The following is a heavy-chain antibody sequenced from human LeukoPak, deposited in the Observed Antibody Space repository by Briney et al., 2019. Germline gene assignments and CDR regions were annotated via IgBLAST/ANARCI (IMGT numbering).Heavy chain of an antibody. V-gene: IGHV3-48*03. CDR1: GFTFNSYE. CDR3: ARRYCSSTSCTLDC. D-gene: IGHD2-2*01. Sequence: PGGSLRLSCAASGFTFNSYEMNWVRQAPGKGLEWVSYISSSGSTMYYADSVRGRLTISRENAKNLLYLEVNSLRAEDTAVYYCARRYCSSTSCTLDCWGQGTLVIVSS. J-gene: IGHJ4*02. CDR2: ISSSGSTM.